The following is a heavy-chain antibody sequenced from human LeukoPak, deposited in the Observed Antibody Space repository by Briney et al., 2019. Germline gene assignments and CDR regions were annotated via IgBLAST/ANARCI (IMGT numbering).Heavy chain of an antibody. CDR2: FDPEDGET. D-gene: IGHD2-2*01. J-gene: IGHJ2*01. V-gene: IGHV1-24*01. CDR1: GYTLTELS. Sequence: ASVKVSCKVSGYTLTELSMHWVRQARGKGLEWMGGFDPEDGETIYAQKFQGRVTMTEDTSTDTAYMELSSLRAEDTAVYYCATLDPRSTSCARGSLCWYFDLWGRGTLVTVSS. CDR3: ATLDPRSTSCARGSLCWYFDL.